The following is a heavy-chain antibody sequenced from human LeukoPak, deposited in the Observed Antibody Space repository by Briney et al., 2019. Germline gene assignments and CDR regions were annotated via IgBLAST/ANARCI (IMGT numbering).Heavy chain of an antibody. D-gene: IGHD1-1*01. CDR2: FEPEDGKI. CDR1: GTSLTKWS. CDR3: AESSPYNWKAHDF. V-gene: IGHV1-24*01. Sequence: ASVTVSCTFSGTSLTKWSIHWLRQPPGKGPEWMGGFEPEDGKIICAQKVEGRLTMTEATSTETAYMELSSMRSEDTADYYLAESSPYNWKAHDFWGQGSLVIVSS. J-gene: IGHJ4*02.